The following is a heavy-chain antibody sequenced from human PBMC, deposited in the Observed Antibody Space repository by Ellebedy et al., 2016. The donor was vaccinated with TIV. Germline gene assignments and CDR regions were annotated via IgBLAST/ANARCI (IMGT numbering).Heavy chain of an antibody. V-gene: IGHV1-18*04. J-gene: IGHJ6*02. Sequence: AASVKVSCKASGYIFNTYAISWVRQAPGQGLEWMGWISSHNGDTNSAARFQGRVTMTTDTSAATAYMELTSLTSDDTAVYYCARDSANYDTLTGPYYYYGMDVWGQGTTFIVS. CDR3: ARDSANYDTLTGPYYYYGMDV. CDR1: GYIFNTYA. D-gene: IGHD3-9*01. CDR2: ISSHNGDT.